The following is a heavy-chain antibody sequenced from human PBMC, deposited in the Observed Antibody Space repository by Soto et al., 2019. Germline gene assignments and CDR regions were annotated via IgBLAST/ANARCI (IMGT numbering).Heavy chain of an antibody. V-gene: IGHV4-4*07. Sequence: SETLSLACTVSGGSTNYWSWIRQSAGKGLEWIGRIYISGSTNYNPSLKSRVTMSVDTPKNQFSLILRSVTAADTAVYWCATERSGFTVFDQWGQGTLVTVSS. CDR3: ATERSGFTVFDQ. J-gene: IGHJ4*02. CDR2: IYISGST. CDR1: GGSTNY. D-gene: IGHD3-3*01.